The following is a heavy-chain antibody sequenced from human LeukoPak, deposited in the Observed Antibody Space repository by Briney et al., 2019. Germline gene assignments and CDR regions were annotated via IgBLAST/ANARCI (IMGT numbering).Heavy chain of an antibody. D-gene: IGHD1-7*01. V-gene: IGHV5-51*01. CDR2: IYPGDSDT. CDR3: ARLLSLTGTGNNWFDP. CDR1: GYSFSNYW. J-gene: IGHJ5*02. Sequence: GESLKISCKGSGYSFSNYWIGWVRQMPGKGLEWMGFIYPGDSDTRYSPSFQGQVTISADKSISTAYLQWSSLKASDTAMYCCARLLSLTGTGNNWFDPWGQGTLVTVSS.